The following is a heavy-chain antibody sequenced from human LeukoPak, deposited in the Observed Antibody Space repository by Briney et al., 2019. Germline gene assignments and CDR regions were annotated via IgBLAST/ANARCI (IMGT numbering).Heavy chain of an antibody. CDR1: GFTFSIYR. CDR3: AREPRVLRYDILTGYFLGNYYYGMDV. J-gene: IGHJ6*02. V-gene: IGHV3-48*01. Sequence: PGGSLRLSCAASGFTFSIYRMNWVRQAPGKGLEWVSYISSSSSTIYYADSVKGRFTISRDNAKNSLYLQMNSLRAEDTAVYYCAREPRVLRYDILTGYFLGNYYYGMDVWGQGTTVTVSS. D-gene: IGHD3-9*01. CDR2: ISSSSSTI.